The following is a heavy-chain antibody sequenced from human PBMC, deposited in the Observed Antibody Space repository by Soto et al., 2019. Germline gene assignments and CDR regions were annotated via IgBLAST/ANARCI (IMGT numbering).Heavy chain of an antibody. CDR2: ISQSGAT. D-gene: IGHD3-22*01. Sequence: SETLSPTCAVHGGSFGDYKWSWIRQPPGKGLGWIGEISQSGATNYNPSFKSRVTISRDTSKNQFSLRLGSVTAADTAVYFCARGRTDVSMMVVVCIAESQYFEYWGQGTQVTVSS. V-gene: IGHV4-34*01. J-gene: IGHJ4*02. CDR3: ARGRTDVSMMVVVCIAESQYFEY. CDR1: GGSFGDYK.